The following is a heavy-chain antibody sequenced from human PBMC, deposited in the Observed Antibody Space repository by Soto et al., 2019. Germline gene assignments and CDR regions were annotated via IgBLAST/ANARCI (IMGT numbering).Heavy chain of an antibody. CDR1: GFTFDDYT. CDR2: ISWDGGST. CDR3: AKTIFLSGGMDV. D-gene: IGHD3-3*01. V-gene: IGHV3-43*01. J-gene: IGHJ6*02. Sequence: GGSLRLSCAASGFTFDDYTMHWVRQAPGKGLEWVSLISWDGGSTYYADSVKGRFTISRDNSKNSLYLQMNSLRTEDTALYYCAKTIFLSGGMDVWGQGTTVTVSS.